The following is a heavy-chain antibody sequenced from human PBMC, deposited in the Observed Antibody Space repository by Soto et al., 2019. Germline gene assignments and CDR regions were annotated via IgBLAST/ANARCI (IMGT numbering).Heavy chain of an antibody. CDR1: GYTFTSYG. CDR2: ISAYNGNT. Sequence: ASVKVSCKASGYTFTSYGISWVRQAPGQGLEWMGWISAYNGNTNYAQKLQGRVTMTTDTSTSTAYMELRSLRSDDTAVYYCARDRGEYSSGTGGGVTYYYCGMDVWGQGTTVTVSS. J-gene: IGHJ6*02. CDR3: ARDRGEYSSGTGGGVTYYYCGMDV. D-gene: IGHD6-19*01. V-gene: IGHV1-18*01.